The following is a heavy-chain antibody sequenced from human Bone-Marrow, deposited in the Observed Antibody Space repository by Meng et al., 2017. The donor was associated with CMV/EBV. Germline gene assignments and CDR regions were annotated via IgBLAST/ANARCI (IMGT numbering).Heavy chain of an antibody. CDR1: GGSISSYY. Sequence: SETLSLTCTVSGGSISSYYWSWIRQPPGKGLEWIGYIYYSGSTNYNPSLKSRVTISVDTSKNQFSLKLSSVTAADTAVYYCARDGYSYGFKNYGMDVRGQGTTVTVSS. CDR3: ARDGYSYGFKNYGMDV. V-gene: IGHV4-59*01. CDR2: IYYSGST. D-gene: IGHD5-18*01. J-gene: IGHJ6*02.